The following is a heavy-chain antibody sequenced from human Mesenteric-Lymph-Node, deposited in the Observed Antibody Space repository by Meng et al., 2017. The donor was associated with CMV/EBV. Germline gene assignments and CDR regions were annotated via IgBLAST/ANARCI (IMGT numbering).Heavy chain of an antibody. Sequence: GGSLRLSCAASGFTFNNYWMSWVRQAPGKGLEWVANIKEDGSDKYYVDSVKGRFTISRDNTQNSLSLQMNSLRTEDTAVYYCVTAPRYQLPVFWGQGTLVTVSS. J-gene: IGHJ4*02. V-gene: IGHV3-7*01. CDR3: VTAPRYQLPVF. CDR1: GFTFNNYW. CDR2: IKEDGSDK. D-gene: IGHD2-2*01.